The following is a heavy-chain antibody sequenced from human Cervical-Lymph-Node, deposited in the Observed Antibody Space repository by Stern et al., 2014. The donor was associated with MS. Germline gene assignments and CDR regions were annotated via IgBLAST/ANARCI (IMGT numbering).Heavy chain of an antibody. V-gene: IGHV2-5*02. CDR3: AHRRTAFYFFDY. D-gene: IGHD3-10*01. Sequence: QVTLKESGPALVKPTQSLTLTCTFSGFSLNTDGVAVGWIRQPPGKAPEWLAVIFCDDEKKYSPSLQTRLAISMDTSKNQVVLNMANMDPLDTGTYYCAHRRTAFYFFDYWGQGILVTVSS. J-gene: IGHJ4*02. CDR1: GFSLNTDGVA. CDR2: IFCDDEK.